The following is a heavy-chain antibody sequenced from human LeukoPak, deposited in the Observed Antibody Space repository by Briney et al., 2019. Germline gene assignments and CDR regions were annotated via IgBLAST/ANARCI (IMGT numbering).Heavy chain of an antibody. CDR2: ISSSSSTI. D-gene: IGHD6-13*01. CDR3: ASTSGHWYTTFLDY. CDR1: GFTFSSYS. V-gene: IGHV3-48*01. J-gene: IGHJ4*02. Sequence: GGSLRLSCAASGFTFSSYSTNWVRQAPGKGLEWVSYISSSSSTIYYADSVKGRFTISRDNAKNSLYLQMNSLRAEDTAVYYCASTSGHWYTTFLDYWGQGTLVTVSS.